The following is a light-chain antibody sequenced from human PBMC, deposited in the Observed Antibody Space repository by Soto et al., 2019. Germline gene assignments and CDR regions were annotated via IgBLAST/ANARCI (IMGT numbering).Light chain of an antibody. Sequence: LTQSSGTLALSPGEGATLSCRASQSLSGRYLAWYQQKPGQAPRLLICGASTRAPGIPARFSGSGSGTEFTLTISGLQSEDFAVYYCRQSNNWPLFGKGTKVDIK. J-gene: IGKJ1*01. CDR2: GAS. CDR1: QSLSGRY. CDR3: RQSNNWPL. V-gene: IGKV3-15*01.